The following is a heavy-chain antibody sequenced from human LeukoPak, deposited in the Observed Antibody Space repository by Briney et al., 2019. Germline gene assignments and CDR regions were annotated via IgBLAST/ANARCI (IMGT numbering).Heavy chain of an antibody. Sequence: SGTLSLTCAVSGGSISSSNWWSWVRQPPGKGLEWIGEIYHSGSTNYNPSLKSRVTISVDKSKNQFPLKLSAVTAADTAVYYCARVKGYSYGHDYWGQGTLVTVSS. CDR2: IYHSGST. D-gene: IGHD5-18*01. J-gene: IGHJ4*02. CDR3: ARVKGYSYGHDY. V-gene: IGHV4-4*02. CDR1: GGSISSSNW.